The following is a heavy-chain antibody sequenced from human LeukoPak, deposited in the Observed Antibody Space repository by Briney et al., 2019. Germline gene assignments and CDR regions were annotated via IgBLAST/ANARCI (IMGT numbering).Heavy chain of an antibody. CDR2: ISSSISTM. CDR1: GFTFSSDS. Sequence: GGSLRLSCAASGFTFSSDSMNSVGQAPGKGLEWVSYISSSISTMYYADSVEGRFTISRDNAKTSLYLQMNSLRDEDTAMYYCARDFADGDGLDIWGQGTLVTVSS. V-gene: IGHV3-48*02. CDR3: ARDFADGDGLDI. J-gene: IGHJ3*02.